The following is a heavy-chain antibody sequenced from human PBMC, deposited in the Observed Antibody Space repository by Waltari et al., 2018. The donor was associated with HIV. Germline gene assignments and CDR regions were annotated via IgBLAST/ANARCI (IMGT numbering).Heavy chain of an antibody. V-gene: IGHV3-30*18. J-gene: IGHJ4*02. D-gene: IGHD3-10*01. CDR3: ANGAVHRGGHGSGSYPPFDY. CDR1: GFTFSSYG. Sequence: QVQLVESGGGVVQPGRSLRLSCAASGFTFSSYGMHWVRQAPGKGLEWVAVISYDGINKYYADSVKGRFTISRDNSKNTLYLQMNSLRAEDTAVYYCANGAVHRGGHGSGSYPPFDYWGQGTLVTVSS. CDR2: ISYDGINK.